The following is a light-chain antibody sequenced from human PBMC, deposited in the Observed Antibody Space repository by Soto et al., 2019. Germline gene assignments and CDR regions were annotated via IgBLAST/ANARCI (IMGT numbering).Light chain of an antibody. Sequence: EIVMTQSPATPSLSPGETATLSCRASQSVHSNLAWFQQHPGQAPRLLIYGASSRATGIPVRFSGSGSGTEFTLTISSLKPEDFAVYYCQQYTDWPWGTFGGGTKVDIK. CDR2: GAS. CDR3: QQYTDWPWGT. CDR1: QSVHSN. V-gene: IGKV3-15*01. J-gene: IGKJ4*01.